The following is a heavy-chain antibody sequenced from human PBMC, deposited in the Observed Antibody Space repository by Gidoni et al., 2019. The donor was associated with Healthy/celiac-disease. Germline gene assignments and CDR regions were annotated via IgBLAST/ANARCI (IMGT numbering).Heavy chain of an antibody. D-gene: IGHD4-4*01. Sequence: QLQLQESGPGLVKPSETLSLTCTVSGGSISSSSYYWGWIRQPPGKGLEWIGSIYYSGSTYYNPSLKSRVTISVDKSKNQFSLKLSAVTAADTAVYYCARHGRFSNYDYFDYWGQGTLVTVSS. J-gene: IGHJ4*02. CDR1: GGSISSSSYY. V-gene: IGHV4-39*01. CDR2: IYYSGST. CDR3: ARHGRFSNYDYFDY.